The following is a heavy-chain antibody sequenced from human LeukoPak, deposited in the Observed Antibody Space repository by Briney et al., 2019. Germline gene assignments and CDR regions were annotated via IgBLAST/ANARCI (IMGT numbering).Heavy chain of an antibody. CDR2: ISYDGSNK. CDR3: TRSSYGSSSDDC. CDR1: GFTFSSYA. D-gene: IGHD3-22*01. J-gene: IGHJ4*02. Sequence: GGSLRLSCAASGFTFSSYAMHWVRQAPGKGLEWVAVISYDGSNKYYADSVKGRFTISRDNAKNSLYLQMNSLRAEDTAVYYCTRSSYGSSSDDCWGQGTLVTVSS. V-gene: IGHV3-30-3*01.